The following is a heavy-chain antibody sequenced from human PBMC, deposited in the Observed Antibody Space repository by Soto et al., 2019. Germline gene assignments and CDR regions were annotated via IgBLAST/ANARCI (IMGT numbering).Heavy chain of an antibody. CDR1: GYTFTSYD. CDR2: INPNSGGT. J-gene: IGHJ5*02. Sequence: GASVKVSCKASGYTFTSYDINWVRQATGQGLEWMGWINPNSGGTNYAQKFQGWVTMTRDTSISTAYMELSRLRSDDTAVYYCARGGAVAGWFDPWGQGTLVTVSS. V-gene: IGHV1-2*04. CDR3: ARGGAVAGWFDP. D-gene: IGHD6-19*01.